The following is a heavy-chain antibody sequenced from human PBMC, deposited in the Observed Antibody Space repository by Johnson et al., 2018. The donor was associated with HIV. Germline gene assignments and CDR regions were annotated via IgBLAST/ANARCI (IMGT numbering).Heavy chain of an antibody. Sequence: QVRLVESGGGLIQPVGSLRLSCAASGFTVSSNYMNWVCQAPGKGLEWVAVIWFDGTNKYYADSVKGRFTISRDNSKNTLYLQMNSLRAEDTAVYYCARGDRYHAFDIWGQGTMVTVSS. D-gene: IGHD3-16*02. CDR2: IWFDGTNK. CDR3: ARGDRYHAFDI. V-gene: IGHV3-33*08. J-gene: IGHJ3*02. CDR1: GFTVSSNY.